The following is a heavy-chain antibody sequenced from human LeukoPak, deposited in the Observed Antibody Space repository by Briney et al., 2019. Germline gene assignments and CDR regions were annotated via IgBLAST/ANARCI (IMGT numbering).Heavy chain of an antibody. V-gene: IGHV3-30*07. J-gene: IGHJ4*02. CDR3: ARDMAFSSGWYGEFRGDFDY. D-gene: IGHD6-19*01. Sequence: GRSLRLSCAASGFTFSSYTMHWVRQAPGKGLEWVAVITYNGSYKYYADSVKGRFTISRDNSKNSLYLQMNSLRAEDTAVYYCARDMAFSSGWYGEFRGDFDYWGQGTLVTVSS. CDR1: GFTFSSYT. CDR2: ITYNGSYK.